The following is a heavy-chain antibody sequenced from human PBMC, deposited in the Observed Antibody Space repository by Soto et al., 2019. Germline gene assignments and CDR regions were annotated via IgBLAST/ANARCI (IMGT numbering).Heavy chain of an antibody. D-gene: IGHD2-15*01. CDR3: AKDGCSGGICYYFDH. V-gene: IGHV3-23*01. J-gene: IGHJ4*02. Sequence: PGGSLRLSCAASGFTFSSYDMSWVRQAPGKGLEWVSGIGGSGVSTYYADSVKGRLTISRDNSKNTLYLQMNSLRAEDAAVYYCAKDGCSGGICYYFDHWREVTLVTVSS. CDR1: GFTFSSYD. CDR2: IGGSGVST.